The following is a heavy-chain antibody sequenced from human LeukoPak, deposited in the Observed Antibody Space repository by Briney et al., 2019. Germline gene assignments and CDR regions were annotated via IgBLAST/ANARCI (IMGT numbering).Heavy chain of an antibody. CDR3: ARAGGYCSGGSCYPGGAFDI. Sequence: PSETLSLTCTVSGGSISSYYWSWIRQPPGKGLEWIGYISYSGSTNYNPSLKSRVTISVDTSKTQFSLKLSSVTAADTAVYYCARAGGYCSGGSCYPGGAFDIWGQGTMVTVSS. V-gene: IGHV4-59*01. CDR2: ISYSGST. J-gene: IGHJ3*02. D-gene: IGHD2-15*01. CDR1: GGSISSYY.